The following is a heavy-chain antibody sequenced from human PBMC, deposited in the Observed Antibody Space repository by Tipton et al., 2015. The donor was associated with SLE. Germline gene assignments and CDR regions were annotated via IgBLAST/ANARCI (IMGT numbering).Heavy chain of an antibody. D-gene: IGHD3-3*01. CDR3: AKDAIARNGVFDAFDI. CDR1: GFIFSEYA. Sequence: SLRLSCAASGFIFSEYAMNWVRQHPGKGLEWVSHITGPGVGTYYADSVKGHFTISRDNSKSTLYLQMNNLRPEDTAIYYCAKDAIARNGVFDAFDIWGQGAMVTVSS. V-gene: IGHV3-23*01. J-gene: IGHJ3*02. CDR2: ITGPGVGT.